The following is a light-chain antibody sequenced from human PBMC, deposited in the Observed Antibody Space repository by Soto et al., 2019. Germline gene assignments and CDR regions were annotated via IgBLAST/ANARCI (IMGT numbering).Light chain of an antibody. J-gene: IGLJ1*01. CDR3: SSYTISNTYV. Sequence: QSALTQPASVSGSPGQSITISCAGTSSDVGHYNYVSWYQQHPGKAPKLLIYDVSNRPSGVSDRFSGSKSGNTASLTISGLPAEDESDYYCSSYTISNTYVFGTGTKVTVL. CDR2: DVS. V-gene: IGLV2-14*01. CDR1: SSDVGHYNY.